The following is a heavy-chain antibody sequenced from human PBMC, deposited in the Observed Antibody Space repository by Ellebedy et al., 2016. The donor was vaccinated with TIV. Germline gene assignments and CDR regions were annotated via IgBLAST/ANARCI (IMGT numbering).Heavy chain of an antibody. CDR1: GFTFSSYW. V-gene: IGHV3-7*01. Sequence: PGGSLRLSCAASGFTFSSYWMGWVRQAPGKGLEFVANIEQNGSDENYADSVKGRFTISRPNAENSLYLQMNSLTAEETALYYCARWTAGFDIWGRGTLVIVSS. J-gene: IGHJ2*01. D-gene: IGHD3/OR15-3a*01. CDR2: IEQNGSDE. CDR3: ARWTAGFDI.